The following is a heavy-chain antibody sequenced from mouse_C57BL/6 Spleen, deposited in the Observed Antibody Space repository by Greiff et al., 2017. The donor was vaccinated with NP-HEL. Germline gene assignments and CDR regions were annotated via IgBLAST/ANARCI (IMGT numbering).Heavy chain of an antibody. J-gene: IGHJ3*01. Sequence: QVQLQQPGAELVRPGSSVKLSCKASGYTFTSYWMDWVKQRPGQGLEWIGNIYPSDSETHYNQKFKDKATLTVDKSSSTAYMQLSSLTSEDSAVDYCARGGVTTPFAYWGQGTLVTVSA. V-gene: IGHV1-61*01. D-gene: IGHD2-2*01. CDR2: IYPSDSET. CDR3: ARGGVTTPFAY. CDR1: GYTFTSYW.